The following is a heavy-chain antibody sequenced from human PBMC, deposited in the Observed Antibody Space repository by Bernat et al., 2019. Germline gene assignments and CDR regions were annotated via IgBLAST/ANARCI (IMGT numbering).Heavy chain of an antibody. CDR1: GGTFSSYA. V-gene: IGHV1-69*01. D-gene: IGHD3-3*02. Sequence: QVQLVQSGAEVKKPGSSVKVSCKASGGTFSSYAISWVRQAPGQGLEWMGGIIPIFGTANYAQKFQGRVTITADESTSTAYMELSSLRSEDTAVYYCARGGAISSAAGYYYYYMDVWGKGTTVTVSS. CDR3: ARGGAISSAAGYYYYYMDV. CDR2: IIPIFGTA. J-gene: IGHJ6*03.